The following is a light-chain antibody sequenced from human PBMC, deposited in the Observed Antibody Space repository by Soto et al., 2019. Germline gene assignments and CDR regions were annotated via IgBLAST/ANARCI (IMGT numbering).Light chain of an antibody. CDR2: GAS. CDR3: QQYNNWPQA. V-gene: IGKV3-15*01. CDR1: QSVSSN. J-gene: IGKJ1*01. Sequence: EIVMTQSPATLSVSPGERATLSCRASQSVSSNLAWYQQKHGQAPRLLIYGASTRATGIPDRFSGSGSGTEFTLTISRLQSEDFAVYYCQQYNNWPQAFGQGTKVEIK.